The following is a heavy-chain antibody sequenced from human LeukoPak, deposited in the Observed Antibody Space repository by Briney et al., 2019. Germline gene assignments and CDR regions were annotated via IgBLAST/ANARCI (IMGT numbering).Heavy chain of an antibody. V-gene: IGHV3-48*01. CDR2: ISSSSSTT. CDR3: ARENQLGHFDY. J-gene: IGHJ4*02. Sequence: PGGSLRLSCAASGFTFSSYSMNWVRQAPGKGLEWVSYISSSSSTTYYADSVKGRFTISRDNAKNSLYLQMNSLRAEDTAVYYCARENQLGHFDYWGQGTLVTVSS. CDR1: GFTFSSYS. D-gene: IGHD2-2*01.